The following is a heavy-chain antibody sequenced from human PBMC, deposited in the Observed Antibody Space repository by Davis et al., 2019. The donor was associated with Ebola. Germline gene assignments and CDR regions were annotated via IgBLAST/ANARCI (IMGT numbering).Heavy chain of an antibody. Sequence: GGSLRLSCAASGFTVSSNYMSWVRQAPGKGLEWVSVIYSGGSTYYADSVKGRFTISRDNSKNTLYLQMNSLRAEDTAVYYCARDLKYSSSSARYWGQGTLVTVSS. D-gene: IGHD6-6*01. CDR2: IYSGGST. CDR3: ARDLKYSSSSARY. J-gene: IGHJ4*02. CDR1: GFTVSSNY. V-gene: IGHV3-53*01.